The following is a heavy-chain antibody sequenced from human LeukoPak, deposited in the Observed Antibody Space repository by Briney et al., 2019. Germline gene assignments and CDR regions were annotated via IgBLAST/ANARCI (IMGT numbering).Heavy chain of an antibody. D-gene: IGHD4-17*01. CDR1: GYTFTSYD. J-gene: IGHJ6*03. V-gene: IGHV1-8*03. Sequence: GSVKDSCKASGYTFTSYDINWVRQATGQGLEWMGWMNPNSGNTGYEQKFPSRVTITTDESTSTAYIELSSLRSEDTAVYYCARGGTITPFDYAFYYYMDVWGKGTTVTVSS. CDR2: MNPNSGNT. CDR3: ARGGTITPFDYAFYYYMDV.